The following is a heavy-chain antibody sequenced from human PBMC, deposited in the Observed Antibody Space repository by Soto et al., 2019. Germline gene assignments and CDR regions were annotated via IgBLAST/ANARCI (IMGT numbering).Heavy chain of an antibody. Sequence: PGGSLRLSCSASGFIFSTFGMFWVRQAPGQGLEYVSAIFYSGSGSYYADPVRGRFTVSRDNSKNMFYLQMSSLRVEDTALYFCVRGPSRGSSLFGRLDYWGQGTQVTVSS. CDR2: IFYSGSGS. CDR1: GFIFSTFG. D-gene: IGHD3-3*01. V-gene: IGHV3-64D*06. CDR3: VRGPSRGSSLFGRLDY. J-gene: IGHJ4*02.